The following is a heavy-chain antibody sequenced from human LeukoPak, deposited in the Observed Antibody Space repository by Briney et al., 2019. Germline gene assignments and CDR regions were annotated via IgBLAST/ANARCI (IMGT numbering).Heavy chain of an antibody. CDR2: IKQDGTEK. CDR1: GFTFSSYW. CDR3: ARDVRPDY. J-gene: IGHJ4*02. D-gene: IGHD6-6*01. V-gene: IGHV3-7*04. Sequence: GGSLRLSCAASGFTFSSYWMSWVRQAPGEGLEWVANIKQDGTEKYYMDSVKGRFSISRDNAKNSLYLQMNALRAEDTAVYYCARDVRPDYWGQGALVTVST.